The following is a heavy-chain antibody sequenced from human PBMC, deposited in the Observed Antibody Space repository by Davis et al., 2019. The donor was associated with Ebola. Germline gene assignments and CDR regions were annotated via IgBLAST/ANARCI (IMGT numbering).Heavy chain of an antibody. J-gene: IGHJ3*02. Sequence: ASVKVSCKTSGYTFTAYFMHWVRHAPGQGLEWMGMINPNDGRTIYAQKFQGRVTVTRDTSTTTVYMDLSSLRSEDTALYYCTTPGGQDSGYDVFEIWGQGTMVTVSS. CDR3: TTPGGQDSGYDVFEI. V-gene: IGHV1-46*03. D-gene: IGHD5-12*01. CDR1: GYTFTAYF. CDR2: INPNDGRT.